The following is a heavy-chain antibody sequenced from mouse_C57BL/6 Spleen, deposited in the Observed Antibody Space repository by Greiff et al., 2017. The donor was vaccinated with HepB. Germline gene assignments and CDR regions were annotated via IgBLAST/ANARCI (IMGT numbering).Heavy chain of an antibody. Sequence: EVMLVESGGGLVKPGGSLKLSCAASGFTFSDYGMHWVRQAPEKGLEWVAYISSGSSTIYYADTVKGRFTISRDNAKNTLFLQMTSLRSEDTAMYYCARYGSDYAMDYWGQGTSVTVSS. CDR1: GFTFSDYG. V-gene: IGHV5-17*01. CDR3: ARYGSDYAMDY. CDR2: ISSGSSTI. J-gene: IGHJ4*01. D-gene: IGHD1-1*01.